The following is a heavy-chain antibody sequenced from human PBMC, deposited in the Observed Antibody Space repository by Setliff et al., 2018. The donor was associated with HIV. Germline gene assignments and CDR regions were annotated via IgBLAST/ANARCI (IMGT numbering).Heavy chain of an antibody. CDR1: GGSFSGYF. J-gene: IGHJ5*02. D-gene: IGHD4-17*01. V-gene: IGHV4-34*01. CDR2: FRHSGNT. Sequence: SETLSLTCAVYGGSFSGYFWSWIRQSPGKGLEWIGEFRHSGNTNINPSLKSRVTISGDTTKNQISLKLTSVTAADTAVYYCARGGRSTVTQWAWFDPWGQRTLVTVSS. CDR3: ARGGRSTVTQWAWFDP.